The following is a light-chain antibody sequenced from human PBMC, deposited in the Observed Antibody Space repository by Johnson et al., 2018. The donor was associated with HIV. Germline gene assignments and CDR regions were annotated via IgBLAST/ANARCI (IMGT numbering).Light chain of an antibody. Sequence: SVLTQPPSVSAAPGQKVTITCSGSSSNIGNNYVSWYQKLQETAHKLLIDDNNNRPSGIPDRISGSTSDTSATLGIPGRQTGDEADYYCGTCDSSLSASVFGTGTKVTVL. CDR1: SSNIGNNY. V-gene: IGLV1-51*01. J-gene: IGLJ1*01. CDR3: GTCDSSLSASV. CDR2: DNN.